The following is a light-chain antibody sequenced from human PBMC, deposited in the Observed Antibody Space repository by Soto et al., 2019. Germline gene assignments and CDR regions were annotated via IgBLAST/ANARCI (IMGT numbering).Light chain of an antibody. CDR1: GRDIGAYDY. Sequence: QSVLTQPASVSGSPGQSITISCTGDGRDIGAYDYVSWYQQHPGKAPKLLIYGVNNRPSGVSYRFSASKSAFTASLTISGLQAEDEAHYYCSSYTTSYFYVFGPGTKVTVL. CDR2: GVN. V-gene: IGLV2-14*01. CDR3: SSYTTSYFYV. J-gene: IGLJ1*01.